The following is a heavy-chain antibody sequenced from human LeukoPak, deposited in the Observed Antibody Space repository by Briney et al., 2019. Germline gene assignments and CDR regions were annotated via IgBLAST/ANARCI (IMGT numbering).Heavy chain of an antibody. Sequence: PGGSLRLSCAASGFTFSSYGMHWVRQAPGKGLEWVAVISYDGSNKYYADSVKGRFTISRDNAKNSLYLQMNSLRAEDTAVYYCARDAGDSGTIAFDYWGQGTLVTVSS. CDR1: GFTFSSYG. D-gene: IGHD5-12*01. CDR2: ISYDGSNK. V-gene: IGHV3-30*03. CDR3: ARDAGDSGTIAFDY. J-gene: IGHJ4*02.